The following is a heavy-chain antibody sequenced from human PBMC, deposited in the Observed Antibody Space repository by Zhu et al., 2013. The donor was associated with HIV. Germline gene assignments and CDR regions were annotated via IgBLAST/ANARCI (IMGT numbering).Heavy chain of an antibody. Sequence: QVQLVQSGAEVKKPGSSVKVSCKASGGTFSSYAISWVRQAPGQGLEWMGGIIPIFGTANYAQKFQGRVTITADESTSTAYMELSSLRSEDTAVYYCARSLGSDILTGYWGGFVPYYYYGMDVWGQGTTVTVSS. D-gene: IGHD3-9*01. CDR2: IIPIFGTA. CDR3: ARSLGSDILTGYWGGFVPYYYYGMDV. CDR1: GGTFSSYA. J-gene: IGHJ6*02. V-gene: IGHV1-69*01.